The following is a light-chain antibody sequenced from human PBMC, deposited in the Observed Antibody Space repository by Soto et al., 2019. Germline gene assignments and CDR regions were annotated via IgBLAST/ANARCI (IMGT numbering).Light chain of an antibody. V-gene: IGLV2-14*01. Sequence: QSVLTQPASVSGSPGQSITISCTGTSSDVGGYNYVSWYQQHPGKAPKLIIYEVSNRPSGVSNRFSGSKSGNTASLTLSGLQAEDEADYYCNSYTSKSTGVFGTGTKVTVL. CDR2: EVS. J-gene: IGLJ1*01. CDR1: SSDVGGYNY. CDR3: NSYTSKSTGV.